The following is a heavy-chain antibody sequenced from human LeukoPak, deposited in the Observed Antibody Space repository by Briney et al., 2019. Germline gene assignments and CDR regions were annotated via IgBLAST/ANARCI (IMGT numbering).Heavy chain of an antibody. V-gene: IGHV1-2*04. CDR3: ARDSSGFDY. Sequence: ASVKVSCKASGYTFTSYGISWVRQAPGQGLEWMGWINPNSGGTNYAQKVQGWVTMTRDTSISTAYMELSRLRSDDTAVYYCARDSSGFDYWGQGTLVTVSS. CDR2: INPNSGGT. J-gene: IGHJ4*02. CDR1: GYTFTSYG. D-gene: IGHD3-22*01.